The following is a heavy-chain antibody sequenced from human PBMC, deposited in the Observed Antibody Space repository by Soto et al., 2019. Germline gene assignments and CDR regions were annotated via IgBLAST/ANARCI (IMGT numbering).Heavy chain of an antibody. V-gene: IGHV3-74*01. J-gene: IGHJ4*02. Sequence: EVQLVESGGGLVQPGGSLRLSCVASGFTFSSYWMHWVRQDPGKGLVWVSRMNTDGSSISYADSVKGRFTISRDNAKNTLYLQMNSLRAEDTAVYYCARRGGEMVFDYWGQGTLVTVSS. CDR3: ARRGGEMVFDY. D-gene: IGHD3-16*01. CDR2: MNTDGSSI. CDR1: GFTFSSYW.